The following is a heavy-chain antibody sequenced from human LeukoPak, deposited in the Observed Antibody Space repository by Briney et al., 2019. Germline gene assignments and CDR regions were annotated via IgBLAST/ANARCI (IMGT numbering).Heavy chain of an antibody. CDR1: GFTFSNFA. D-gene: IGHD5-12*01. J-gene: IGHJ4*02. V-gene: IGHV3-23*01. Sequence: GGSLRLPCVASGFTFSNFAMSWVRQAPGKGLEWVSTVSGSGDTTYYADSVKGRFTISRDNSKNTLYLQMSSLRAEDTAVYYCARGPSGYHNTGGQGTLVTVSS. CDR2: VSGSGDTT. CDR3: ARGPSGYHNT.